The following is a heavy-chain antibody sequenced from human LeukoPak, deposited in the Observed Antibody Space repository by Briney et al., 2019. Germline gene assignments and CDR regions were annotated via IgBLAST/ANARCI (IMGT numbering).Heavy chain of an antibody. CDR1: GGSISTDHW. Sequence: LETLSLTCAVSGGSISTDHWWSWVRQPPGKGLEWIGEIDHSGSTNYNPSLKSRVTISVDKSKNHFSLNLSSVTAADTAIYYCARVLRPTGDFYFDFWGQGTLVTVSS. J-gene: IGHJ4*02. CDR3: ARVLRPTGDFYFDF. V-gene: IGHV4-4*02. D-gene: IGHD2-21*01. CDR2: IDHSGST.